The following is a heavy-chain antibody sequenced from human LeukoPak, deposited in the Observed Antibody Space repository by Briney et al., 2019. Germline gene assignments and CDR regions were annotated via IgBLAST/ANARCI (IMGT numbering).Heavy chain of an antibody. D-gene: IGHD5/OR15-5a*01. J-gene: IGHJ4*02. V-gene: IGHV3-72*01. CDR2: IRNKANSYTT. Sequence: PGGSLKLSCAASGFTFSGSDMHWVRQASGKGLEWIGRIRNKANSYTTEYAASVKGRFTVSRDDSKNSLFLQMNSLESEDTAVYYCARRNSVTQGLDNWGQGTLVTVSS. CDR1: GFTFSGSD. CDR3: ARRNSVTQGLDN.